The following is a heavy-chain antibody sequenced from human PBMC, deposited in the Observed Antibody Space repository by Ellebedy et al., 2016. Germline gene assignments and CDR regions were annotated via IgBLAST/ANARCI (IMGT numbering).Heavy chain of an antibody. V-gene: IGHV4-34*01. J-gene: IGHJ4*02. D-gene: IGHD6-19*01. CDR2: INHSGST. CDR1: GGSFSGYY. Sequence: SETLSLTXAVYGGSFSGYYWSWIRQPPGKGLEWIGEINHSGSTNYNPSLKSRVTISVDTSKNQFSLKLSSVTAADTAVYYCARGGQWLVYYFDYWGQGTLVTVSS. CDR3: ARGGQWLVYYFDY.